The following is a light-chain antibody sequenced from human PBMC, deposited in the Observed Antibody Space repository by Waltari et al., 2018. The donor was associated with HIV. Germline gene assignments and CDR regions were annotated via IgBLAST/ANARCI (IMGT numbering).Light chain of an antibody. CDR3: MQSLHLLYT. V-gene: IGKV2D-29*02. CDR2: EVS. CDR1: QSLKHTDGKTY. J-gene: IGKJ2*01. Sequence: DIVMTQTPPSLSVTPGQPSSFSCNSSQSLKHTDGKTYLSWYLQRPGQSPRVLIYEVSKRYAGVPDRFSGSGSGTHFTLKIARVEAEDVGSYYCMQSLHLLYTFGQGTKLEIK.